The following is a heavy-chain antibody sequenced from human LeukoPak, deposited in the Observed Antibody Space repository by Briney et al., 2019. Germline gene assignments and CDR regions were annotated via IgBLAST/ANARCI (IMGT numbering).Heavy chain of an antibody. V-gene: IGHV4-38-2*02. D-gene: IGHD3-10*01. CDR2: IYHSGST. CDR3: ARRLSARPYYYGSGSYGWFDP. CDR1: GYSISSGYY. Sequence: PSETLSLTCTVSGYSISSGYYWGWIRQPPGKGLEGIGSIYHSGSTYYNPSLKSRVTLSVDTSKHQFSLKLSSVTAADTAVYYCARRLSARPYYYGSGSYGWFDPWGQGTPVTVSS. J-gene: IGHJ5*02.